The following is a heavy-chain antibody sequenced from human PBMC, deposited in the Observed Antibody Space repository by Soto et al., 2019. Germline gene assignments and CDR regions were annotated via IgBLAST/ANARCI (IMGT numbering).Heavy chain of an antibody. CDR3: ARAGPYCSSTSCPDDLNWFDP. Sequence: GGSLRLSCAASGFTFSSYSMNWVRKAPGKGLEWVSSISSSSSYIYYADSVKGRFTISRDNAKNSLYLQMNSLRAEDTAVYYCARAGPYCSSTSCPDDLNWFDPWGQGTLVTVSS. J-gene: IGHJ5*02. V-gene: IGHV3-21*01. D-gene: IGHD2-2*01. CDR2: ISSSSSYI. CDR1: GFTFSSYS.